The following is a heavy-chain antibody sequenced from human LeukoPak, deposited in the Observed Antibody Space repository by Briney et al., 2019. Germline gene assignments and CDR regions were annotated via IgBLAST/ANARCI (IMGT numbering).Heavy chain of an antibody. V-gene: IGHV1-18*01. Sequence: GASVKVSCKASGYTFTSYGISWVRQAPGQGLEWMGWISAYNGNTKYEQKLQGRVTMTTGTSTSTAYMELRSLRSGDTAIYYCARVYRFYNSWPYFDYWGQGTLVTVSS. CDR1: GYTFTSYG. D-gene: IGHD6-13*01. J-gene: IGHJ4*02. CDR2: ISAYNGNT. CDR3: ARVYRFYNSWPYFDY.